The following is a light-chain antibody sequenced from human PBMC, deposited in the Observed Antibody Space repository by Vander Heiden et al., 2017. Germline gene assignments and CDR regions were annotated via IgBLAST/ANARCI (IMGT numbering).Light chain of an antibody. J-gene: IGLJ1*01. Sequence: QSSLTQPPSPSRSPGQSVTISCTGTSNDVGGYDYVSWYQQHPGKAPKLIISEVTKRPSGVPDRFSGSKSGNTASLTVSGLQAEDEADYYCNSYAGTKTFVFGTGTKVTVL. CDR3: NSYAGTKTFV. CDR2: EVT. CDR1: SNDVGGYDY. V-gene: IGLV2-8*01.